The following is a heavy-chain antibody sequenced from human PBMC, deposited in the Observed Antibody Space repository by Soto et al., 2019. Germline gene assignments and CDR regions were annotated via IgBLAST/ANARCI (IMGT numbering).Heavy chain of an antibody. D-gene: IGHD3-9*01. CDR1: GFTFSSYA. CDR3: ARLTINGMDV. V-gene: IGHV3-30-3*01. Sequence: GGSLRLSCAASGFTFSSYAMHWVRQAPGKGLEWVAVISYDGSNKYYADSVKGRFTISRDNSKNTLYLQMNSLRAEDTAVYYCARLTINGMDVWGQGTTVTAP. CDR2: ISYDGSNK. J-gene: IGHJ6*02.